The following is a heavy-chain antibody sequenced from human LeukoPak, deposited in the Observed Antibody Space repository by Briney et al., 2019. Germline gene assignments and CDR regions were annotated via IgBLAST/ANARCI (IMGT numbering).Heavy chain of an antibody. CDR3: ARDAGYSYGPRDY. Sequence: GGSLRLSCAASGFTFSSYAMHWVRQAPGRGLEWVAVISYDGSNKYYADSVKGRFTISRDNSKNTLYLQMNSLRAEDTAVYYCARDAGYSYGPRDYWGQGTLVTVSS. CDR1: GFTFSSYA. J-gene: IGHJ4*02. D-gene: IGHD5-18*01. V-gene: IGHV3-30-3*01. CDR2: ISYDGSNK.